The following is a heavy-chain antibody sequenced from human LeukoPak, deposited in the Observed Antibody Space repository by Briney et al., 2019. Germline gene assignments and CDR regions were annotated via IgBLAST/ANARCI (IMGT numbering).Heavy chain of an antibody. CDR2: FDPEDGET. V-gene: IGHV1-24*01. D-gene: IGHD2-15*01. CDR1: GYTLTELS. J-gene: IGHJ3*02. Sequence: ASVKVSCKVSGYTLTELSMHWVRQAPGKGLEWMGGFDPEDGETIYAQKFQGRVTMTEDTSTDTAYMELSSLRSEDTAVYYCATSQADHDAFDIWGQGTMVTVSS. CDR3: ATSQADHDAFDI.